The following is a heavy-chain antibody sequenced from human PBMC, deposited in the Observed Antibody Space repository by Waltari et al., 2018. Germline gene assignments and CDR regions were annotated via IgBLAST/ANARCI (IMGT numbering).Heavy chain of an antibody. CDR3: ERDDEFGERRPFDY. J-gene: IGHJ4*02. Sequence: QVQLVESGGGVVQPGRSLRLSCAASGFTFSSYAMHWVRQAPGKGLEWVAVISYDGSNKYYADSVKGRLTIARDNSKNTLYLQMNSRRAEDTAVYYCERDDEFGERRPFDYWGQGTLVTVSS. D-gene: IGHD3-16*01. CDR2: ISYDGSNK. CDR1: GFTFSSYA. V-gene: IGHV3-30-3*01.